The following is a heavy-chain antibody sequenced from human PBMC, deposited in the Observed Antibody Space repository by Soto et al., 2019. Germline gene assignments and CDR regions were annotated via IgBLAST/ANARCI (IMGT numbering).Heavy chain of an antibody. CDR2: ISGSGGST. Sequence: EVQLLESGGGLVQPGESLRLSCAASGFTFSSSAMSWVRQAPGKRLEWVSAISGSGGSTYSADSVKGRFTISRDNSKNTLYLQMNSLRAEDTATYSGARDVEVPTAPSDYFYSYMDVWGKGTPVTVSS. J-gene: IGHJ6*03. D-gene: IGHD2-2*01. V-gene: IGHV3-23*01. CDR3: ARDVEVPTAPSDYFYSYMDV. CDR1: GFTFSSSA.